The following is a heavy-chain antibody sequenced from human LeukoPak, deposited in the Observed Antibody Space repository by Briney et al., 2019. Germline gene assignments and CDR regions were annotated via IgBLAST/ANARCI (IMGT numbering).Heavy chain of an antibody. J-gene: IGHJ6*02. CDR3: VRDSRYCPDV. CDR2: LISDGSSA. Sequence: GGSLRLSCAPSGFTFSSYWMHWVRQAPGKGLVWVSRLISDGSSASYADSVKGRFTISRDNTKNILYLQMNSLRAEDTAVYYCVRDSRYCPDVWGQGTTVTVSS. CDR1: GFTFSSYW. V-gene: IGHV3-74*01. D-gene: IGHD2-8*02.